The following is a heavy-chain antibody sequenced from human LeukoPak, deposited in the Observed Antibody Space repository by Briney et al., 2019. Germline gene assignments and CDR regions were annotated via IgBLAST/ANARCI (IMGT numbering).Heavy chain of an antibody. CDR1: GGSISGYY. J-gene: IGHJ4*02. D-gene: IGHD3-22*01. CDR2: IYYSGRT. CDR3: ARVTGYMIEDYFDY. V-gene: IGHV4-59*01. Sequence: SETLSLTCTVSGGSISGYYWNWIRQPPGKGLEWIGYIYYSGRTNYNPSLKSRVTISVDTSKNQFSLNLTSVTAADTAVYYCARVTGYMIEDYFDYWGQGTLVTVSS.